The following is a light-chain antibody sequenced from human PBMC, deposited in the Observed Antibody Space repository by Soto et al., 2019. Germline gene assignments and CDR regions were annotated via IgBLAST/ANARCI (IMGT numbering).Light chain of an antibody. Sequence: EIVLTQSPGTLSLSPGERATLSCRASQSVSSSYLAWYQQKPGQAPRLLIYGASSRATGIPDRFSGSGSGTDFTLTISRLEPEDFAVYYCQQYDSFRTFGQGTKVDIK. CDR1: QSVSSSY. V-gene: IGKV3-20*01. CDR2: GAS. J-gene: IGKJ1*01. CDR3: QQYDSFRT.